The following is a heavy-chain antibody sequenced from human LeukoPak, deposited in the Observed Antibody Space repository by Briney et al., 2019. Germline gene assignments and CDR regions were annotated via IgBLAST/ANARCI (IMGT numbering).Heavy chain of an antibody. D-gene: IGHD3-10*01. CDR2: ISYDGSNK. Sequence: SGMSLRLSCAASGFTFSSYAMHWVRQAPGKGLEWVAVISYDGSNKYYADSVKGRFTISRDNSKNTLYLQMNSLRAEDTAVYYCARDRSMVRGVISYFDYWGQGTLVTVSS. CDR1: GFTFSSYA. J-gene: IGHJ4*02. V-gene: IGHV3-30-3*01. CDR3: ARDRSMVRGVISYFDY.